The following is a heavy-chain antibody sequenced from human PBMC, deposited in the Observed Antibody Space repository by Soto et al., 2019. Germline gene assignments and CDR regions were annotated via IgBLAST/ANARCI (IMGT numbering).Heavy chain of an antibody. CDR1: GFTFSSYG. Sequence: QVQLVESGGGVVQPGRSLRLSCAASGFTFSSYGMHWVRQAPGKGLEWVAVISYDGSNKYYADSVKGRFTISRDNSKNTLYLQMNSLRAEDTAVYYCAGTWKTAFDIWGQGTMVTVSS. D-gene: IGHD1-1*01. CDR2: ISYDGSNK. J-gene: IGHJ3*02. CDR3: AGTWKTAFDI. V-gene: IGHV3-30*03.